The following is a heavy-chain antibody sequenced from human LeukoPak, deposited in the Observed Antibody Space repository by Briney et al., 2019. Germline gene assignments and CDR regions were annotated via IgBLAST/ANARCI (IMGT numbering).Heavy chain of an antibody. J-gene: IGHJ5*02. Sequence: ASVKVSCKASGYTFTGYYMHWVRQAPGQGFEWMGWINPNSGGTNYAQKFQGRVTMTRDTSISTAYMELSRLRSDDTAVYYCARAEGGTIFGVVISWGQGTLVTVSS. CDR1: GYTFTGYY. D-gene: IGHD3-3*01. V-gene: IGHV1-2*02. CDR3: ARAEGGTIFGVVIS. CDR2: INPNSGGT.